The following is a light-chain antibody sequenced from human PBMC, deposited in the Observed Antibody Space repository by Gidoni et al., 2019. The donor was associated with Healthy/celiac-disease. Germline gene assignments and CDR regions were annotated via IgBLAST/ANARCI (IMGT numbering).Light chain of an antibody. Sequence: EIVMTQSPATLSVSPGERATLSCRASQSVSSNLAWYQQKPGQAPRLLIYGASTRATGIPARFSGSGSGTEFTLTISSLQSEDFAVYYCQQYNNRPLTFXQXTKLEIK. J-gene: IGKJ2*01. CDR2: GAS. CDR1: QSVSSN. CDR3: QQYNNRPLT. V-gene: IGKV3-15*01.